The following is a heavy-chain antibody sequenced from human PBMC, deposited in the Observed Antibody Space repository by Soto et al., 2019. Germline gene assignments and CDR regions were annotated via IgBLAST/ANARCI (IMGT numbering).Heavy chain of an antibody. D-gene: IGHD2-21*01. J-gene: IGHJ4*02. CDR2: IFYTGTT. V-gene: IGHV4-39*01. Sequence: SETLSLTCSVSGGSVSYNSYYWGWIRQPPGKGLEWVGGIFYTGTTYYGPSLKDRVSISVDTSKNSFSLNLTSVTAADTAVYFCARLVVVAPVANVWGQGALVTVSS. CDR3: ARLVVVAPVANV. CDR1: GGSVSYNSYY.